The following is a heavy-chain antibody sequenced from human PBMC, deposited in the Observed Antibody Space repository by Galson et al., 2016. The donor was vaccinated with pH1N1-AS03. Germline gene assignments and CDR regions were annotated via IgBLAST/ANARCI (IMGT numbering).Heavy chain of an antibody. J-gene: IGHJ4*02. D-gene: IGHD6-19*01. CDR1: GDSIINYY. V-gene: IGHV4-59*01. CDR2: VYYRGST. Sequence: LSLTCTASGDSIINYYWSWIRQSPGKALAWIGYVYYRGSTNYNPSLKSRVTISVDTSKNQFSLNLGSVTAADTAVYYCARTVVAGWGYYFDYWGQGTPVTVSS. CDR3: ARTVVAGWGYYFDY.